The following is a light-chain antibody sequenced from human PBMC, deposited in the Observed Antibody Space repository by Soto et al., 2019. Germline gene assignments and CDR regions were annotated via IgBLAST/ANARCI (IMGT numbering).Light chain of an antibody. CDR3: QQYNNWPWT. V-gene: IGKV3-15*01. Sequence: EVVVRRSPATLSGCPGECATLCLRASQGIGDTLAWYQQKPGQAPRLLIYGASTRATGIPARFSGSGSGTEFTLTISSLQSEDFAVYYCQQYNNWPWTFGQGTKVDI. CDR2: GAS. J-gene: IGKJ1*01. CDR1: QGIGDT.